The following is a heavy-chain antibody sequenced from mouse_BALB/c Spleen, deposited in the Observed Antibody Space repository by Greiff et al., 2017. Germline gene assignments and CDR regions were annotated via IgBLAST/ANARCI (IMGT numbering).Heavy chain of an antibody. CDR3: ARRGGSRRWYFDV. D-gene: IGHD1-1*01. Sequence: EVKLVESGGGLVQPGGSRKLSCAASGFTFSSFGMHWVRQAPEKGLEWVAYISSGSSTIYYADTVKGRFTISRDNPKNTLFLQMTSLRSEDTAMYYCARRGGSRRWYFDVWGAGTTVTVSS. CDR2: ISSGSSTI. V-gene: IGHV5-17*02. J-gene: IGHJ1*01. CDR1: GFTFSSFG.